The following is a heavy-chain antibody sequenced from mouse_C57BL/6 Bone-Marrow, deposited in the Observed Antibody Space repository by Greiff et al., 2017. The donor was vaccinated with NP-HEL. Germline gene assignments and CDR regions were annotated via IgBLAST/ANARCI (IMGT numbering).Heavy chain of an antibody. J-gene: IGHJ3*01. CDR2: INYDGSST. CDR3: ARSVPRAWFAY. Sequence: EVHLVESEGGLVQPGSSMKLSCTASGFTFSDYYMAWVRQVPEKGLEWVANINYDGSSTYYLDSLKSRFIISRDNAKNILYLQMSSLKSEDTATYYCARSVPRAWFAYWGQGTLVTVSA. D-gene: IGHD6-1*01. CDR1: GFTFSDYY. V-gene: IGHV5-16*01.